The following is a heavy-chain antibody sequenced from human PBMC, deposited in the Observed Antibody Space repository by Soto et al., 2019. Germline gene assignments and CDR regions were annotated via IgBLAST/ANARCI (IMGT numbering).Heavy chain of an antibody. Sequence: PGGSLRLSCVASGFTFSSYSMNWVRQAPGKGLEWVSSISSSSSYIYYADSVKGRFTISRDNAKNSLYLQMNSLRAEDTAVYYCARDETSRYSSSEFDYWGQGTLVTV. J-gene: IGHJ4*02. D-gene: IGHD6-6*01. V-gene: IGHV3-21*01. CDR1: GFTFSSYS. CDR2: ISSSSSYI. CDR3: ARDETSRYSSSEFDY.